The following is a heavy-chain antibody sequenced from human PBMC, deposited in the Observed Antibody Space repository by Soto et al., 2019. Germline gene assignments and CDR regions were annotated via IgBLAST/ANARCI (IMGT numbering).Heavy chain of an antibody. CDR1: GGSFSGYY. D-gene: IGHD3-22*01. CDR2: INHSGST. J-gene: IGHJ4*02. Sequence: PSETLSLTCAVYGGSFSGYYWSWIRQPPGKGLEWIGEINHSGSTNYNPSLKSRVTISVDTSKNQFSLKLSSVTAADTAVYYCAAPLVRYDSSGYYYRGAFDYWGQGTLVTVSS. CDR3: AAPLVRYDSSGYYYRGAFDY. V-gene: IGHV4-34*01.